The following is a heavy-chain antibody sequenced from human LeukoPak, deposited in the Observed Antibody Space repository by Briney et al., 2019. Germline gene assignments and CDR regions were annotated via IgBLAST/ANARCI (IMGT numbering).Heavy chain of an antibody. D-gene: IGHD1-14*01. Sequence: PSETLSLTCTVSGGSVSSGSYYWSWIRQPPGKGLEWIGYIYYSGNTNYNPSLKSRVTISVDTSKNQFSLKLTSVTAADTAVYYCAKFEPWRYCFDCWGQGTLVTVSS. J-gene: IGHJ4*02. V-gene: IGHV4-61*01. CDR3: AKFEPWRYCFDC. CDR2: IYYSGNT. CDR1: GGSVSSGSYY.